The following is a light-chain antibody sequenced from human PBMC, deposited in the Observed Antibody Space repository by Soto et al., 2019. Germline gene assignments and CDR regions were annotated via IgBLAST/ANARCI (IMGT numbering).Light chain of an antibody. J-gene: IGLJ2*01. V-gene: IGLV2-14*01. CDR3: SSYTSDSTYVV. CDR2: EVS. Sequence: QSVLTQPASVSGSPGQSITISCTGASSDVGGSNYVSWYQQQPGKAPKLMIFEVSNRPLGVSNRFSGSKSGNTASLTISGLQAEDEADYYCSSYTSDSTYVVFGGGTKVTVL. CDR1: SSDVGGSNY.